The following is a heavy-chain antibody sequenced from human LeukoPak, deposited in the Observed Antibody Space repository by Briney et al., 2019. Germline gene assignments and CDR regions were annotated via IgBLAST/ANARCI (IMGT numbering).Heavy chain of an antibody. D-gene: IGHD2-15*01. J-gene: IGHJ3*02. CDR3: ARADCSGGSCYAFDI. CDR2: IYYSGST. CDR1: GGSVSSGSYY. V-gene: IGHV4-61*01. Sequence: SETLSLTCTVSGGSVSSGSYYWSWIRQPPGKGLEWIGYIYYSGSTNYNPSLKSRVTMSVDTSKNQFSLKLSSVTAADMAVYYCARADCSGGSCYAFDIWGQGTMVTVSS.